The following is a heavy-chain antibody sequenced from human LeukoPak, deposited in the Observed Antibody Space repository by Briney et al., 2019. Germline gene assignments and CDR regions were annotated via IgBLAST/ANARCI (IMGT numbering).Heavy chain of an antibody. CDR1: GFTFSTYS. CDR2: ISSGSSII. J-gene: IGHJ4*02. V-gene: IGHV3-48*02. D-gene: IGHD1-26*01. CDR3: ARGVGATDY. Sequence: PGGSLRLSCAASGFTFSTYSMNWVRQAPGKGLEWVAYISSGSSIIYYADSVKGRFSISRDNAKNSLYLQMNSLRDEGTAVYYCARGVGATDYWGQGTLVTVSS.